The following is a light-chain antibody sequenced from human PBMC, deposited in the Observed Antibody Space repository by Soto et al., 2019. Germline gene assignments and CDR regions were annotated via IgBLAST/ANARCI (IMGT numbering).Light chain of an antibody. CDR3: SSYTSSSTLYV. CDR1: SSDVGGYNY. CDR2: DVS. Sequence: QAVLTQPASVSGSPGQSITISCTGTSSDVGGYNYVSWYQQHPGKAPKLMIYDVSNRTSGVSNRFSGSKSGNTGSLTISGLQAEEEADYYCSSYTSSSTLYVFGTGTKLTVL. V-gene: IGLV2-14*01. J-gene: IGLJ1*01.